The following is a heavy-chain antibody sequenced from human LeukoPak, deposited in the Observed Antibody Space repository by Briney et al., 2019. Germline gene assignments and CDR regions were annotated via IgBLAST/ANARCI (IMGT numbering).Heavy chain of an antibody. J-gene: IGHJ4*02. Sequence: PGGSLRLSCAASEFTFSSYSMNWVRQAPGKGLEWVSYISSSSSSKYYADSVKGRFTISRDNGKNSLYLQMNSLRAEDTALYYCAREVSEGFDFWGQGTLVTVSS. CDR2: ISSSSSSK. CDR3: AREVSEGFDF. D-gene: IGHD3-22*01. CDR1: EFTFSSYS. V-gene: IGHV3-48*01.